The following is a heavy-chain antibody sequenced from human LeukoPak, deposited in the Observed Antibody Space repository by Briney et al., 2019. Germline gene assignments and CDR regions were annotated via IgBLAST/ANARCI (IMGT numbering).Heavy chain of an antibody. J-gene: IGHJ6*02. CDR1: GGSISSGGYY. D-gene: IGHD2-2*01. V-gene: IGHV4-31*03. Sequence: SETLSLTCTVSGGSISSGGYYWSWVRQHPGTGLEWIGYIYYSGSTYYNPSLKSRVTISVDTSKNQFSLKLSSVTAADTAVYYCARDLIVVVPAATYYYYGMDVWGQGTTVTVSS. CDR3: ARDLIVVVPAATYYYYGMDV. CDR2: IYYSGST.